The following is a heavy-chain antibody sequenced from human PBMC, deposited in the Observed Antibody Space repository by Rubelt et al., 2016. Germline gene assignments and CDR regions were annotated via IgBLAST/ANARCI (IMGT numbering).Heavy chain of an antibody. Sequence: VQLVESGGGVVQPGRSLRLSCAASGFTFTSYDMHWVRQAPGKGLEWVAAVSLDGSNKYYTDSGKGRFTISRDNSKNTVFLQMNSLRTKDTAIYYCAVEDHTDGSSRWAWYLDYWGQGILVSVSS. V-gene: IGHV3-30*03. CDR1: GFTFTSYD. D-gene: IGHD6-13*01. J-gene: IGHJ4*02. CDR2: VSLDGSNK. CDR3: AVEDHTDGSSRWAWYLDY.